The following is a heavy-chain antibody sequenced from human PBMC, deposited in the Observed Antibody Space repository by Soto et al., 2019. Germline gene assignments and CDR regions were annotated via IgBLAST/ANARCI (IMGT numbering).Heavy chain of an antibody. D-gene: IGHD3-3*01. CDR2: INHSGST. CDR1: GGSFSGYY. Sequence: SETLSLTCAVYGGSFSGYYWSWIRQPPGKGLEWIGEINHSGSTNYNPPLKSRVTISVDTSKNQFSLKLSSVTAADTAVYYCARGQDFWSGYYYYWGQGTLVTVSS. J-gene: IGHJ4*02. V-gene: IGHV4-34*01. CDR3: ARGQDFWSGYYYY.